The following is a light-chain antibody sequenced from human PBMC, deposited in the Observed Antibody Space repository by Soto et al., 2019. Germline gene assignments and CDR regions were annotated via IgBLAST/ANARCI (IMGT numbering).Light chain of an antibody. CDR3: QQYATYHRT. V-gene: IGKV1-5*01. J-gene: IGKJ4*02. CDR2: DAS. Sequence: DIQMTQSPSTLSASVGDTVTVTCRASQSISGRLAWYQQKPGEAPHLIVYDASTLENGVSSRFSGSGSGTEFTLTINSLQTHDCATYYCQQYATYHRTFGRGTRLEVK. CDR1: QSISGR.